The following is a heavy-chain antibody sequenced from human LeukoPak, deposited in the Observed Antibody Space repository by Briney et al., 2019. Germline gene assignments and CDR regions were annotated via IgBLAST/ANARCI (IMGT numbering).Heavy chain of an antibody. Sequence: SETLSLTCTVSGGSISSSSYYWGWIRQPPGKGLEWIGSIYYSGSTNYNPSLKSRVTISVDTSKNQFSLKLSSVTAADTAVYYCARDLRKSWFDPWGQGTLVTVSS. CDR2: IYYSGST. V-gene: IGHV4-39*07. CDR1: GGSISSSSYY. J-gene: IGHJ5*02. CDR3: ARDLRKSWFDP.